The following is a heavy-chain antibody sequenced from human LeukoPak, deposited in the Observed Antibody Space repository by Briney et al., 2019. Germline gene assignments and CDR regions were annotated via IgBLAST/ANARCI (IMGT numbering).Heavy chain of an antibody. D-gene: IGHD4-17*01. CDR2: INTNTGNP. V-gene: IGHV7-4-1*02. J-gene: IGHJ5*02. Sequence: ASVKVSCKASGYTFTSYAMNGVRQAPGQGLEWMGWINTNTGNPTYAQGFTGRFVFSLDTSLITAYLQISSLKAEDTAVYYCARGVPHGDFPKWFDPWGQGTLVTVSS. CDR3: ARGVPHGDFPKWFDP. CDR1: GYTFTSYA.